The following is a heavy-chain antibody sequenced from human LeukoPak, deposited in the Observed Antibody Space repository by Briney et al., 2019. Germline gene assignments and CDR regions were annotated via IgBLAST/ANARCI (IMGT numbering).Heavy chain of an antibody. CDR3: ARVQYYYDSSGYYSGYYYYYMDV. CDR2: IYYSGST. CDR1: GGSISSSSYY. V-gene: IGHV4-39*01. J-gene: IGHJ6*03. Sequence: PSETLSLTCTVSGGSISSSSYYWGWLRQPPGTGLEWIGSIYYSGSTYYNPSLKSRVTISVDTSKNQFSLKLSSVTAADTAVYYCARVQYYYDSSGYYSGYYYYYMDVWGKGTTVTVSS. D-gene: IGHD3-22*01.